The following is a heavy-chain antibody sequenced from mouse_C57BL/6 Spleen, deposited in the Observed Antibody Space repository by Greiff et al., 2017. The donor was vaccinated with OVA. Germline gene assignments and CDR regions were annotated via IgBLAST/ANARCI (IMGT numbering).Heavy chain of an antibody. Sequence: EVKLVESEGGLVQPGSSMKLSCTASGFTFSDYYMAWVRQVPEKGLEWVANINYDGSSTYYLDSLKSRFIISRDNAKNIIYLQMSSLKSEDTATYYCARALGLKGYFDYWGQGTTLTVSS. V-gene: IGHV5-16*01. CDR2: INYDGSST. J-gene: IGHJ2*01. CDR1: GFTFSDYY. CDR3: ARALGLKGYFDY. D-gene: IGHD4-1*01.